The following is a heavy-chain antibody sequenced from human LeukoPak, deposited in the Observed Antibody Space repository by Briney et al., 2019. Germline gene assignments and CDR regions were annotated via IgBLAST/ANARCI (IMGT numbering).Heavy chain of an antibody. CDR3: ARGGFGELLGNWFDP. D-gene: IGHD3-10*01. J-gene: IGHJ5*02. CDR1: GGSISSGGYS. V-gene: IGHV4-30-2*01. CDR2: IYHSGST. Sequence: SQTLSLTCAVSGGSISSGGYSWSWIRQPPGKGLEWIGYIYHSGSTYYNPSLKSRVTISVDRSKNQFSLKLSSVTAADTAVYYCARGGFGELLGNWFDPWGQGTLVTVSS.